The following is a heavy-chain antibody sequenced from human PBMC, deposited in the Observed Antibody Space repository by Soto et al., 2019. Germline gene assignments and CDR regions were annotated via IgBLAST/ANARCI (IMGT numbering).Heavy chain of an antibody. Sequence: SETLSLTCTVSGGSISSGGYYWSWIRQHPGRGLEWIGYSHYSVRTYYNPSPKSRATILMDTSKNQFSLELSSVTSADTAIYYCARTNSYHFDFWGQGTLVTVSS. J-gene: IGHJ4*02. CDR1: GGSISSGGYY. V-gene: IGHV4-31*03. CDR3: ARTNSYHFDF. CDR2: SHYSVRT.